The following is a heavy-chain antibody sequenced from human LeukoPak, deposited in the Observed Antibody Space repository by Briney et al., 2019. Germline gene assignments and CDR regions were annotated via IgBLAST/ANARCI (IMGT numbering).Heavy chain of an antibody. D-gene: IGHD3-22*01. CDR3: ARWDGSAYAD. V-gene: IGHV3-64*01. CDR1: GFTFSSYA. J-gene: IGHJ4*02. CDR2: ISSDGGST. Sequence: GGSLRLSCAASGFTFSSYAIHWVRQVPGKGLEYVSAISSDGGSTYYAHSVKGRFTISRDNSKNTLDLQMGSLRSEDMAVYYCARWDGSAYADWGQGTLVTVSP.